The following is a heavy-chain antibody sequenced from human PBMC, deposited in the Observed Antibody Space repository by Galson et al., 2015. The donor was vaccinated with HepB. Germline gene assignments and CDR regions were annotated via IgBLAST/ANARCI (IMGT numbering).Heavy chain of an antibody. CDR1: GFTFRDYY. CDR2: ISSSSGTYT. CDR3: ARVADSHYGYHTPFYS. D-gene: IGHD4-17*01. Sequence: SLRLSCAASGFTFRDYYMSWIRQTPGKGLEWLSYISSSSGTYTNYADSVKGRLTISRDNAENSLYLQMSSLRAEDTAVYYCARVADSHYGYHTPFYSWGQGTLVTASS. J-gene: IGHJ5*01. V-gene: IGHV3-11*06.